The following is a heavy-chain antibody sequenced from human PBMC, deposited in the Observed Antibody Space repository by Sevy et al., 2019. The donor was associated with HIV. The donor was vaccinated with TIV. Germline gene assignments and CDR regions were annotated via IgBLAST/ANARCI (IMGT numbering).Heavy chain of an antibody. D-gene: IGHD1-7*01. V-gene: IGHV3-23*01. Sequence: GGSLRLSCAASGFTFNSYAMNWVRQAPGKGLEWVSTISGSGVTTYHADSVKGRFTISRDNSKNTLYLQMNNLRAEDTAVYYCAKSKNYLDAFDIWGQGTKVTVSS. CDR1: GFTFNSYA. J-gene: IGHJ3*02. CDR3: AKSKNYLDAFDI. CDR2: ISGSGVTT.